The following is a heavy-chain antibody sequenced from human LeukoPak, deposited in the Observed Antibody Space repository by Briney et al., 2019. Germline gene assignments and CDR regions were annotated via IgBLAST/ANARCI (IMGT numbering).Heavy chain of an antibody. CDR3: AGYYYDSSRGFDL. J-gene: IGHJ5*02. CDR2: INWNGAWT. Sequence: GGSLRLSCAASGFKFDDYGMSWVRQAPGKGLEWVCDINWNGAWTGYADSVKGRLTISRDNAKNSLYLQMNSLRAEDTALYYCAGYYYDSSRGFDLWGQGTLVTVSA. D-gene: IGHD3-22*01. V-gene: IGHV3-20*04. CDR1: GFKFDDYG.